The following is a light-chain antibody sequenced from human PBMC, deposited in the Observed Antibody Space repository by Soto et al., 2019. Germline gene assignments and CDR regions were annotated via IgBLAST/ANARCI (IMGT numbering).Light chain of an antibody. CDR1: QSVSNNY. CDR3: QQYQSLT. CDR2: DAY. Sequence: EILLTQSPGTLSLSPGERATLSCRASQSVSNNYLACYQQKPGQAPRLLIYDAYNRATGIPPRFSGSGSGTDLTLTIPRPEPEDFAVYYCQQYQSLTFGGGTKVDIK. V-gene: IGKV3-20*01. J-gene: IGKJ4*01.